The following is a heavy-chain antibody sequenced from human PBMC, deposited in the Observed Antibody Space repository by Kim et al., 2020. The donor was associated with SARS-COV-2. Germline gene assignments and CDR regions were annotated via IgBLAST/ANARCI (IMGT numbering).Heavy chain of an antibody. Sequence: GGSLRLSCAASGFTFSRYWMSWVRQAPGKGLEWVANIKQDGREKSYVDSVKGRFTISRDNAKNFLYLQMNSLRAEDTAVFYCAREGVYRVLFDYYYYGM. V-gene: IGHV3-7*01. CDR3: AREGVYRVLFDYYYYGM. CDR2: IKQDGREK. CDR1: GFTFSRYW. J-gene: IGHJ6*01. D-gene: IGHD1-26*01.